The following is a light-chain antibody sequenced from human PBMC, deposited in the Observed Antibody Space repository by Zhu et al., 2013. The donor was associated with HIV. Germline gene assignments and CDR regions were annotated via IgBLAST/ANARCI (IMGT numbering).Light chain of an antibody. CDR3: QQFNSYPRT. V-gene: IGKV1-9*01. CDR1: QGIRNY. Sequence: DIQLTQSPSFLSASVGDRVTITCRASQGIRNYFAWFQQKPGRAPNLLIYGASTLQSGVPSRFSGSGSGTEFTLTISSLQPEDFATYYCQQFNSYPRTFGLGDQAGDQT. J-gene: IGKJ2*01. CDR2: GAS.